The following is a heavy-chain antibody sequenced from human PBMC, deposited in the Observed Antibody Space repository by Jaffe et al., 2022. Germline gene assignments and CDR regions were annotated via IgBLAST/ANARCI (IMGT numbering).Heavy chain of an antibody. CDR2: IRYDGSNK. V-gene: IGHV3-30*02. CDR1: GFTFSSYG. CDR3: AKGAGYCSGGSCYSAFDY. J-gene: IGHJ4*02. D-gene: IGHD2-15*01. Sequence: QVQLVESGGGVVQPGGSLRLSCAASGFTFSSYGMHWVRQAPGKGLEWVAFIRYDGSNKYYADSVKGRFTISRDNSKNTLYLQMNSLRAEDTAVYYCAKGAGYCSGGSCYSAFDYWGQGTLVTVSS.